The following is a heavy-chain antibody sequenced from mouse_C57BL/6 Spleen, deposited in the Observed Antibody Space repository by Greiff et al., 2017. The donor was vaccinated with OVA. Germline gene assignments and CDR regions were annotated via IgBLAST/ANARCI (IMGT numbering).Heavy chain of an antibody. D-gene: IGHD1-1*01. CDR2: ISSGSSTI. V-gene: IGHV5-17*01. Sequence: EVQRVESGGGLVKPGGSLKLSCAASGFTFSDYGMHWVRQAPEKGLEWVAYISSGSSTIYYADTVKGRFTISRDNAKNTLFLQMTSLKSEDTARDYCARQDGSSPYFDYWGQGTTLTVSS. CDR1: GFTFSDYG. J-gene: IGHJ2*01. CDR3: ARQDGSSPYFDY.